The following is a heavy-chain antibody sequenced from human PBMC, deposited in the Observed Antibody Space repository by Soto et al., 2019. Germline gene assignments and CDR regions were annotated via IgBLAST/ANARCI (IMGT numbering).Heavy chain of an antibody. CDR3: ARLGRQQLVRRNWLDL. D-gene: IGHD6-13*01. V-gene: IGHV4-34*01. CDR1: GGSFSSYY. Sequence: SETLSLTCAVYGGSFSSYYWSWIRQPPGKGLEWIGEITHSGSTNYNPSLKSRVTISVDTSKNQFSLKLSSVTAADTAVYYCARLGRQQLVRRNWLDLWGQGTLVTVSS. J-gene: IGHJ5*02. CDR2: ITHSGST.